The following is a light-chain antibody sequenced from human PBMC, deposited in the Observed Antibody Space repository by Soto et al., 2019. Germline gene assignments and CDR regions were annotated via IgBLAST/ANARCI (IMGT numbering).Light chain of an antibody. CDR2: GAS. J-gene: IGKJ1*01. Sequence: EIVMTQPPATLSLSPGERATLSCRASQSVSSNLAWYQQKPGQAPRLLIYGASTRATGIPARFSGSGSGTEFTLTISSLQSEDFAVYYCQQYNNWPQTFGQGTKVEI. V-gene: IGKV3-15*01. CDR3: QQYNNWPQT. CDR1: QSVSSN.